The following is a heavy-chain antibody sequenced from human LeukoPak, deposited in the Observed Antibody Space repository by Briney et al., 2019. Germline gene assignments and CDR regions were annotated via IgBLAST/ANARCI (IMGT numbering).Heavy chain of an antibody. CDR1: GGSISSGGYY. D-gene: IGHD1-26*01. Sequence: PSETLSLTCTVSGGSISSGGYYWSWIRQPPGKGLEWIGYIYYSGSTNYNPSLKSRVTISVDTSKNQFSLKLGSVTAADTAVYYCARLSGPLQTPYYFDYWGQGTLVTVSS. J-gene: IGHJ4*02. CDR2: IYYSGST. CDR3: ARLSGPLQTPYYFDY. V-gene: IGHV4-61*08.